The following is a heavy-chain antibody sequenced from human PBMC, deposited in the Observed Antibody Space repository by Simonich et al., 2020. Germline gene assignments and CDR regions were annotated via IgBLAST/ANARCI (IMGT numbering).Heavy chain of an antibody. CDR3: ASSKLATIDY. D-gene: IGHD5-12*01. Sequence: QVQLVQSGAEVKKPGASVNVSFKASGYTFTGYYMHWVRPAPGQGIEWMGWINPKSGGTNYAQKVQGRVTMTRDTSISTAYMELSRLRSDDTAVYYCASSKLATIDYWGQGTLVTVSS. CDR2: INPKSGGT. CDR1: GYTFTGYY. J-gene: IGHJ4*02. V-gene: IGHV1-2*02.